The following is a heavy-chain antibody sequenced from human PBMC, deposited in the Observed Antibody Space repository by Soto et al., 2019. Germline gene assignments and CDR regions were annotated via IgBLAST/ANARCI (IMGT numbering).Heavy chain of an antibody. D-gene: IGHD1-1*01. CDR2: ISSDGNNK. J-gene: IGHJ4*02. V-gene: IGHV3-30-3*01. Sequence: QVQLLESGGGVVQPGNSVRISCAASGFTFSSYAMHWVRQAPGKGLEWVSIISSDGNNKYYGDSVKGRFTISRDNSKNTLYLQMNRLRVEDTAVYYCARDRIGTSDYWSQGTLVAVSS. CDR1: GFTFSSYA. CDR3: ARDRIGTSDY.